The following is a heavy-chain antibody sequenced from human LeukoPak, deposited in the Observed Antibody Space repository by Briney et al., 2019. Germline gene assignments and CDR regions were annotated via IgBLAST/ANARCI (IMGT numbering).Heavy chain of an antibody. V-gene: IGHV1-8*01. CDR3: ARTIGDYVWGSYRYFTFDYFDY. CDR1: GYTFTSYD. J-gene: IGHJ4*02. Sequence: ASVKVSCTASGYTFTSYDINWVRQATGQGLEWMGWMNPNSGNTGYAQKFQGRVTMTRNTSISTAYTELSSLRSEDTAVYYCARTIGDYVWGSYRYFTFDYFDYWGQGTLVTVSS. CDR2: MNPNSGNT. D-gene: IGHD3-16*02.